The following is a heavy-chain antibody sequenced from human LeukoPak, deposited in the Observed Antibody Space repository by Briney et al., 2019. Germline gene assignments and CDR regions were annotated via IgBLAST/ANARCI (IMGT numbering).Heavy chain of an antibody. CDR2: IYPNDSDT. V-gene: IGHV5-51*01. D-gene: IGHD3-10*01. J-gene: IGHJ5*02. CDR1: GYSFTSYW. Sequence: GESLKISCKGSGYSFTSYWIGWVRQMPGKGLEWMGVIYPNDSDTRYSPSFQGQVTISADKSISTAYLQWSSLKASDTAMYYCARTYYYGSGSVWFDPWGQGTLVTVSS. CDR3: ARTYYYGSGSVWFDP.